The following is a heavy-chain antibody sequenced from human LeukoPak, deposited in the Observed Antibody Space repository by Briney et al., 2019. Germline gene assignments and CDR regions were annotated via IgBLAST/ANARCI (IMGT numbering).Heavy chain of an antibody. Sequence: PGGSLRLSCAASGFTFSSYTMNWVRQAPGKGLEWVSYISSSTTTIYYADSVKGRFTISRDNAKNSLYLQMNSLRAEDTAVYYCAGRVGATWVDYWGQGTLVTVSS. CDR3: AGRVGATWVDY. J-gene: IGHJ4*02. CDR1: GFTFSSYT. CDR2: ISSSTTTI. V-gene: IGHV3-48*04. D-gene: IGHD1-26*01.